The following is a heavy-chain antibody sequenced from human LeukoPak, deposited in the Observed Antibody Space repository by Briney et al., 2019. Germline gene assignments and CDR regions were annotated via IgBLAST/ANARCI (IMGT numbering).Heavy chain of an antibody. CDR2: INTGNDHT. Sequence: GASVKVSCKTSGYTFTSFHVHRVRQAPGQGLEWMGWINTGNDHTRYSPRFQGRVTVAMDTSATTVYMELNSLTSADTAVYYCARHRRSYDSSGYYLDYWGQGTLVTVSS. V-gene: IGHV1-3*04. D-gene: IGHD3-22*01. CDR1: GYTFTSFH. CDR3: ARHRRSYDSSGYYLDY. J-gene: IGHJ4*02.